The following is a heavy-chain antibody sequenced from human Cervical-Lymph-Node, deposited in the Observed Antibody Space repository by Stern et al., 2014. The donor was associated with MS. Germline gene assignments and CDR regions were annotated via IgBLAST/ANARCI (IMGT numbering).Heavy chain of an antibody. CDR1: GGSISSSNW. Sequence: QLQLQESGPGLVKPSETLSLTCVVSGGSISSSNWWSWVRQPPGKGLEWIGEIYHSGSPNYNPSLKSRVTISVDKSKNQFSLKLSSVTAADTAVYFCASLIGGAGGRGYWGQGTLVTVTS. J-gene: IGHJ4*02. CDR3: ASLIGGAGGRGY. CDR2: IYHSGSP. V-gene: IGHV4/OR15-8*01. D-gene: IGHD6-13*01.